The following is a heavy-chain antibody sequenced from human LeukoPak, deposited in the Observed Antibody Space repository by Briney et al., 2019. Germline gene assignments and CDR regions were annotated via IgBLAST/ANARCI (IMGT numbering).Heavy chain of an antibody. CDR3: ARDQGPTYYYDSSGSPWGY. V-gene: IGHV3-21*01. CDR1: GFTFSSYT. Sequence: PGGSLRLSCAASGFTFSSYTMNWVRQAPGKGLEWVSSISSSSSYIYYADSVKGRFTISRDNAKNSLYLQMNSLRAEDTAVYYCARDQGPTYYYDSSGSPWGYWGQGTLVTVSS. CDR2: ISSSSSYI. D-gene: IGHD3-22*01. J-gene: IGHJ4*02.